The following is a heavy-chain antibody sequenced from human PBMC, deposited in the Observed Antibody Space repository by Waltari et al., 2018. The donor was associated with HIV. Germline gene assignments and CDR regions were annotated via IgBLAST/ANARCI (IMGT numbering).Heavy chain of an antibody. CDR1: GFTVSSNY. D-gene: IGHD5-12*01. J-gene: IGHJ4*02. Sequence: EVQLVESGGGLIQPGGSLRHSCAASGFTVSSNYMSWVRQAPGKGLEGVSVIYSGGSTYYADSVKGRFTISRDNSKNTLYLQMNSLRAEDTAVYYCARDPEMATKWGYWGQGTLVTVSS. V-gene: IGHV3-53*01. CDR3: ARDPEMATKWGY. CDR2: IYSGGST.